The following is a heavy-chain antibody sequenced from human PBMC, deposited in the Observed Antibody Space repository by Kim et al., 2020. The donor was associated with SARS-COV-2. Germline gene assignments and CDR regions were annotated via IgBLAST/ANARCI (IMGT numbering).Heavy chain of an antibody. D-gene: IGHD3-9*01. Sequence: SETLSLTCAVYGGSFSGYYWSWIRQPPGKGLEWIGEINHSGSTNYNPSLKSRVTISVDTSKNEFSLKLSSVTAADTAVYYCARDSGFYDILTGWSWGTYFDYWGQGTLVTVSS. CDR2: INHSGST. J-gene: IGHJ4*02. CDR1: GGSFSGYY. CDR3: ARDSGFYDILTGWSWGTYFDY. V-gene: IGHV4-34*01.